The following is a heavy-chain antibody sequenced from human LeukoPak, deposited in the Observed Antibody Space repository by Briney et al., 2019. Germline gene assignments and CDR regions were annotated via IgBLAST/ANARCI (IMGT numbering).Heavy chain of an antibody. Sequence: GGSLRLSCAASGFTFSSYAMHWVRQAPGKGLEYVSAISSNGGSTYYANSVKGRFTISRDNSKNTLYLQMGSLRAEDMAVYYCARVFRRGYCSGGSCSDAFDIWGQGTMVTVSS. CDR3: ARVFRRGYCSGGSCSDAFDI. V-gene: IGHV3-64*01. CDR2: ISSNGGST. CDR1: GFTFSSYA. D-gene: IGHD2-15*01. J-gene: IGHJ3*02.